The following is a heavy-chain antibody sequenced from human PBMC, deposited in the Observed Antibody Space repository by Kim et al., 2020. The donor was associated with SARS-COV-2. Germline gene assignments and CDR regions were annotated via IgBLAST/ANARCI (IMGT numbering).Heavy chain of an antibody. CDR2: IIPIFGTA. D-gene: IGHD2-15*01. J-gene: IGHJ4*02. V-gene: IGHV1-69*13. Sequence: SVKVSCKASGGTFSSYAISWVRQAPGQGLEWMGGIIPIFGTANYAQKFQGRVTITADESTSTAYMELSSLRSEDTAVYYCARAPEGRGYCSGGSCLDYWGQGTLVTVSS. CDR1: GGTFSSYA. CDR3: ARAPEGRGYCSGGSCLDY.